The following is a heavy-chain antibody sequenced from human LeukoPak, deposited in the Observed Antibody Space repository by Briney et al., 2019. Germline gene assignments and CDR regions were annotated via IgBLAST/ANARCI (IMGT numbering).Heavy chain of an antibody. CDR1: GFTFSSYG. V-gene: IGHV3-30*03. CDR2: ISYDGSNK. D-gene: IGHD6-19*01. J-gene: IGHJ4*02. CDR3: ARRAVAGLLFDY. Sequence: PGGSLRLSCAASGFTFSSYGMHWVRQAPGKGLEWVAVISYDGSNKYYADSVKGRFTISRDNSKNTLYLQMNSLRAEDTAVYYCARRAVAGLLFDYWGQGTLVTVSS.